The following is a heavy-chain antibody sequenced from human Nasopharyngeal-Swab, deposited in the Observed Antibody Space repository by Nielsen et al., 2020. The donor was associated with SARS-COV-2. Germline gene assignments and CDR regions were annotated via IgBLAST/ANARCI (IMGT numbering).Heavy chain of an antibody. CDR1: GGSFSGYY. CDR3: ARGVYDFWSGYYGWFDP. V-gene: IGHV4-34*01. D-gene: IGHD3-3*01. CDR2: INHSGST. Sequence: SETLSLTCAVYGGSFSGYYWSWIRQPPGKGLEWIGEINHSGSTNYNPSLTSRVTISVDTSKNQFSLKLSSVTAADTAVYYCARGVYDFWSGYYGWFDPWGRGTLVTVSS. J-gene: IGHJ5*02.